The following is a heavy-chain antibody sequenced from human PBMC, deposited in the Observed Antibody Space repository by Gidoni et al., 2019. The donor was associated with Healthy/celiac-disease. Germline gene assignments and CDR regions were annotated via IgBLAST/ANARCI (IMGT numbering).Heavy chain of an antibody. CDR1: GFTFSSYA. D-gene: IGHD5-18*01. Sequence: QLVESGGGVVQPGRSLRLSCAASGFTFSSYAMHWVRQAPGKGLEWAPVISYDGSNKYYADSVKGRFTISRDNSKNTLYLQMNSLRAEDTAVYYCARGYSYGRYYFDYWGQGTLVTVSS. CDR2: ISYDGSNK. V-gene: IGHV3-30-3*01. J-gene: IGHJ4*02. CDR3: ARGYSYGRYYFDY.